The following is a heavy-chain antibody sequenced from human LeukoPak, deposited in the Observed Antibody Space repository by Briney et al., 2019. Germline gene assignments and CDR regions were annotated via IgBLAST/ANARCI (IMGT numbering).Heavy chain of an antibody. CDR1: GYTFTSYY. Sequence: ASVKVSCKASGYTFTSYYMHWVRQAPGQGLEWMGWISAYNGNTNYAQKLQGRVTMTTDTSTSTAYMELRSLRSDDTAVYYCVRGDYYDSSGRFGYWGQGTLVTVSS. V-gene: IGHV1-18*04. CDR2: ISAYNGNT. CDR3: VRGDYYDSSGRFGY. J-gene: IGHJ4*02. D-gene: IGHD3-22*01.